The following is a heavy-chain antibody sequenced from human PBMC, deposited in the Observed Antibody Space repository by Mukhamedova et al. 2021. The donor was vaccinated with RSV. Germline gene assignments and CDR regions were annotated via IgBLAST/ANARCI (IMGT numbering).Heavy chain of an antibody. CDR3: ARHQLEIRGTNWGYYFDY. Sequence: SRLTISVDTSKNQFSLKLSSMTAADTAVYYCARHQLEIRGTNWGYYFDYWGQGTLVTVSS. D-gene: IGHD7-27*01. J-gene: IGHJ4*02. V-gene: IGHV4-39*01.